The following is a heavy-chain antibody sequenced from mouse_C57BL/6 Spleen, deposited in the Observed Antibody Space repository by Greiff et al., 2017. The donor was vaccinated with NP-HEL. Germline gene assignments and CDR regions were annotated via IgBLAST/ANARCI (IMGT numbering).Heavy chain of an antibody. V-gene: IGHV3-6*01. Sequence: EVKIEESGPGLVKPSQSLSLTCSVTGYSITSGYYWNWIRQFPGNKLEWIGYISYDGSNNYNPSLKNRISITRDTSKNQFFLKLNSVTTEDTATYYCARDYDYVFDYWGQGTTLTVSS. J-gene: IGHJ2*01. CDR2: ISYDGSN. CDR1: GYSITSGYY. D-gene: IGHD2-4*01. CDR3: ARDYDYVFDY.